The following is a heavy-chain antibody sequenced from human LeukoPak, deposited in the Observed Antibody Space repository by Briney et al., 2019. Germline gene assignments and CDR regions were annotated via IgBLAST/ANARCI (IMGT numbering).Heavy chain of an antibody. Sequence: SVKVSCKASGGTFSSYAISWVRQAPGQGLEWMGGIIPIFGTANYAQKFQGRVTITADESTSTAYMELSSLRSEDTAVYYCARGLEAGYYDSSGYPRFDYWGQGTLVTVSS. V-gene: IGHV1-69*13. CDR1: GGTFSSYA. J-gene: IGHJ4*02. D-gene: IGHD3-22*01. CDR2: IIPIFGTA. CDR3: ARGLEAGYYDSSGYPRFDY.